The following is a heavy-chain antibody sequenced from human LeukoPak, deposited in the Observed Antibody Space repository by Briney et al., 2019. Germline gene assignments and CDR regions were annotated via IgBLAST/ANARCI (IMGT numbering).Heavy chain of an antibody. D-gene: IGHD4-17*01. J-gene: IGHJ5*02. CDR2: ISAYNRAT. CDR1: GNTFTSYD. V-gene: IGHV1-18*04. Sequence: ASVKVSCKASGNTFTSYDVNWVRQAPGQGLEWMGWISAYNRATNYAQKFQGRVTMTTDTSTSTAYMELRRLRSDDTAVYYCARGSGVGDFLSCFDRWGQGTLVTVSS. CDR3: ARGSGVGDFLSCFDR.